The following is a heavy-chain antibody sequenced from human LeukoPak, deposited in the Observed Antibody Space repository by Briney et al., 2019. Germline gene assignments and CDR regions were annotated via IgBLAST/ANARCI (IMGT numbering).Heavy chain of an antibody. V-gene: IGHV3-21*01. Sequence: GGSLTLSCAASGYTFSDFSVNWVRQAPGKGLEWVSSISVRSNYRYYADSVRGRFTISRDDARDSLFLQMNRLRAEDTALYFCVRLRRNNDRSGYYYYYDYWGQGTLVTVSS. CDR2: ISVRSNYR. CDR1: GYTFSDFS. J-gene: IGHJ4*02. CDR3: VRLRRNNDRSGYYYYYDY. D-gene: IGHD3-22*01.